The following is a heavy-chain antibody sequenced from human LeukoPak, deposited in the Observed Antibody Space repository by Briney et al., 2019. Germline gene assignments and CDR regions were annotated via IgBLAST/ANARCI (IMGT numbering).Heavy chain of an antibody. Sequence: PGGSLRLSCAASGFTFSSYAMSWVRQAPGKGLEWVSAISGSGGSTYYADSVKGRFTISRDNSKNTLYLQMNSLRAEDTAVYYCAITSSGYSSGWYPGGFDYWGQGTLVTVSS. D-gene: IGHD6-19*01. CDR3: AITSSGYSSGWYPGGFDY. V-gene: IGHV3-23*01. CDR2: ISGSGGST. J-gene: IGHJ4*02. CDR1: GFTFSSYA.